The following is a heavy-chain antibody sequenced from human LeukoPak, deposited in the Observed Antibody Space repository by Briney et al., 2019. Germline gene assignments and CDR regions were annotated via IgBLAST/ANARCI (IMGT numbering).Heavy chain of an antibody. D-gene: IGHD6-13*01. J-gene: IGHJ4*02. CDR2: ISAYNGNT. V-gene: IGHV1-18*01. CDR1: GYTFTSYG. CDR3: ARDQPQLVLGAVDY. Sequence: GASVTVSCKASGYTFTSYGISWVRQAPGQGLEWVGWISAYNGNTNYAEKLQGRATMTTDTSTSTAYTETRSPRSDATAVYCCARDQPQLVLGAVDYWGQGTLVTVSS.